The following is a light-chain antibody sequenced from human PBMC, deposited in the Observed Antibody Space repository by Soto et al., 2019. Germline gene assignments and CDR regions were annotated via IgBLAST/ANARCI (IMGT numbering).Light chain of an antibody. Sequence: ESVLTQSPATPSLSPRDRATLSCRASQSVSTYLAWYQQKPGQAPRLLIYGASSRATGIPDRFSGSGSGTDFTLTISRLEPEDFAVYFCHQYGTSPRTFGPGTKVDIK. J-gene: IGKJ1*01. CDR2: GAS. CDR1: QSVSTY. V-gene: IGKV3-20*01. CDR3: HQYGTSPRT.